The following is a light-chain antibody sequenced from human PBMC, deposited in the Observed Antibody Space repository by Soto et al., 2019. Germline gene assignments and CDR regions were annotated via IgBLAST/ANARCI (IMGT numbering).Light chain of an antibody. J-gene: IGLJ2*01. CDR1: SRDVGAYNY. CDR2: DVS. V-gene: IGLV2-14*01. Sequence: QSVLTQPASVSGSPGQSITISCTGTSRDVGAYNYVSWYQQHPGKAPKLMIYDVSYRPSGVSNRFSGSKSGNTASLTISGLQAEDEADYYCSSYTSSSTLVLFGGGTKLTVL. CDR3: SSYTSSSTLVL.